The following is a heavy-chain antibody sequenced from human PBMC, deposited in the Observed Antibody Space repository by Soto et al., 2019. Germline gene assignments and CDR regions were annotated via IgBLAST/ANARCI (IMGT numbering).Heavy chain of an antibody. CDR1: GITFSGYW. CDR3: ATVFEH. Sequence: EVQLVESGGGSVQPGGSLRLSCVASGITFSGYWMHWVRQVPGKGLVWVARVDSDGSGTSYADSVKGRFTISRDNAKNTLDLQMASLRVEDTAVYYCATVFEHWGQGIPVTVSS. V-gene: IGHV3-74*01. CDR2: VDSDGSGT. J-gene: IGHJ4*02.